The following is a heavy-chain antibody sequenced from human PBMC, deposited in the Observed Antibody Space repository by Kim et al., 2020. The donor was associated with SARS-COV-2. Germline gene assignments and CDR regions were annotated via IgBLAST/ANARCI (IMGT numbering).Heavy chain of an antibody. V-gene: IGHV1-69*01. D-gene: IGHD6-6*01. Sequence: NYAQKFQGRVTITADESTSTAYMELSSLRSEDTAVYYCARGKYSTNGADYWGQGTLVTVSS. J-gene: IGHJ4*02. CDR3: ARGKYSTNGADY.